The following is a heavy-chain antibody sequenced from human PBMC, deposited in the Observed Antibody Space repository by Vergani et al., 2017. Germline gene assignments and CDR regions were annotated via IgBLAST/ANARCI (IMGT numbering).Heavy chain of an antibody. CDR3: TTDPRYCGDGSCYWLRDHHYYGMDV. J-gene: IGHJ6*02. D-gene: IGHD2-21*01. Sequence: EVQLVESGGGIVKPGGSLRLSCVASGFSFRNAWMNWVRRTQGKGREWVGRIKSTFDRGTTDYAAAVKGRFTISRDDSKNTLFLQMNGLKTEDIGVYYCTTDPRYCGDGSCYWLRDHHYYGMDVWGQGTTVTVSS. CDR2: IKSTFDRGTT. CDR1: GFSFRNAW. V-gene: IGHV3-15*07.